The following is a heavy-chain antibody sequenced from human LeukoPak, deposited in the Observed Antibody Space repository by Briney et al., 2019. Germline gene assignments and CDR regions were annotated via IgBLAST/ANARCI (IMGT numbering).Heavy chain of an antibody. J-gene: IGHJ5*02. CDR1: VDSTTSSYY. V-gene: IGHV4-38-2*02. CDR2: ISHSGNT. Sequence: SETLSLTCSVSVDSTTSSYYWGWIRQTPGTGLEWIGTISHSGNTYYNPSLKSRVTISVDTSKNHFSLNLSAVTAADTAVYYCSRAREYNHHPNWIDLWGQGVLVTVSS. D-gene: IGHD6-6*01. CDR3: SRAREYNHHPNWIDL.